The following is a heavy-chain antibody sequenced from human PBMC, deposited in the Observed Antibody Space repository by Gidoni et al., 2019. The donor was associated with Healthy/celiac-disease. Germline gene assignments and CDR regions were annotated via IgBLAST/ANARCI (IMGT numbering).Heavy chain of an antibody. CDR2: ISGSGGST. D-gene: IGHD4-4*01. CDR1: GFTFSSYA. Sequence: EVQLLESGGGLVQPGGSLRLSCAASGFTFSSYAMSWVRQAPGKGLEWVSAISGSGGSTYYADSVKGRFTISRENSKNTVYLQMNSLRAEDTAVYYCAKESRQYLYGMDVWGQGTTVTVSS. J-gene: IGHJ6*02. V-gene: IGHV3-23*01. CDR3: AKESRQYLYGMDV.